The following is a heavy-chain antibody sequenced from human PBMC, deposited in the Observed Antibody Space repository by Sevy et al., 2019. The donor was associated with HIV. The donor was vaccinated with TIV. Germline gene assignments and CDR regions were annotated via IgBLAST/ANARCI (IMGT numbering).Heavy chain of an antibody. V-gene: IGHV3-30-3*01. D-gene: IGHD3-3*02. Sequence: GGSLRLSCAASGFTFSSYAMHWVRQAPGKGLEWVAVISYYGSNKYYADSVKGRFTISRDNSKNTLYLQMNSLRAEDTAVYYCARDSIYLGGMDVWGQGTTVTVSS. CDR2: ISYYGSNK. CDR1: GFTFSSYA. J-gene: IGHJ6*02. CDR3: ARDSIYLGGMDV.